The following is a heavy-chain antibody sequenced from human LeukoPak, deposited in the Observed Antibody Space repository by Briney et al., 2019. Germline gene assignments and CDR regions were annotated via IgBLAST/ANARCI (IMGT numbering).Heavy chain of an antibody. J-gene: IGHJ4*02. Sequence: PSQTLSLTCTVSGGSISSGDYYWRWIRQPPGKGLEGIVYIYYSGSTYYNPSLKSRVTISVDTSKNQFSLKLSSVTAADTAVYYCAREDYDILTGYYMWNYWGQGTLVTVSS. CDR2: IYYSGST. CDR1: GGSISSGDYY. V-gene: IGHV4-30-4*01. CDR3: AREDYDILTGYYMWNY. D-gene: IGHD3-9*01.